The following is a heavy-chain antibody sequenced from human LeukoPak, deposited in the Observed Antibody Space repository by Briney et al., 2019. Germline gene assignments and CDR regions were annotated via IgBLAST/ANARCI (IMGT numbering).Heavy chain of an antibody. CDR3: ARYGSGSYYKGDY. J-gene: IGHJ4*02. V-gene: IGHV4-39*01. CDR2: IYYSGST. D-gene: IGHD3-10*01. CDR1: GGSISSSSYY. Sequence: SETLSLTCTVSGGSISSSSYYWGWIRQPPGKGLEWIGSIYYSGSTYYNPSLKSRVTISVDTSKNQFSLKLSSVTAADTAVYYCARYGSGSYYKGDYWGQGTLVTVSS.